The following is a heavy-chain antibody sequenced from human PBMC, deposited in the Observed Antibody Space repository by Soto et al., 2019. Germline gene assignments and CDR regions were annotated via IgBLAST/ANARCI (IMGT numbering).Heavy chain of an antibody. V-gene: IGHV4-59*01. CDR1: GGSISSYY. J-gene: IGHJ4*02. Sequence: SETLSLTCTVSGGSISSYYWSWIRQPPGKGLEWIGYIFYSGSTNSNPSLKSRVTMSVDTSKKQFSLKLSSMTAADTAVYYCVRGPTRYYFDYWGQGTLVTVSS. CDR2: IFYSGST. CDR3: VRGPTRYYFDY.